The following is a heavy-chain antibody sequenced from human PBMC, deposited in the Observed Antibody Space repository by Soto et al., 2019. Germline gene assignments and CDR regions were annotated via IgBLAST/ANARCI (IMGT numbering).Heavy chain of an antibody. CDR1: GFTFSDAW. CDR3: TTNDF. J-gene: IGHJ4*02. CDR2: IKDKSDDERA. Sequence: EVELVESGGGLVKPGGSLTLSCTASGFTFSDAWMTWVRQAPGKGLEWVGRIKDKSDDERADYAAPVKGRFFMTRDDSNSMLYLHRTSLKTEVTAMYYCTTNDFWGQGTLVTVSA. V-gene: IGHV3-15*01.